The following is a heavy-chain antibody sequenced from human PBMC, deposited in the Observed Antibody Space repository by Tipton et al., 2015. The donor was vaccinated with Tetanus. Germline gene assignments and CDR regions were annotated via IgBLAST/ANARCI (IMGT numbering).Heavy chain of an antibody. CDR3: ARDWGNYDSSGQDAFDI. CDR1: GGSISSGGYY. V-gene: IGHV4-31*03. J-gene: IGHJ3*02. D-gene: IGHD3-22*01. Sequence: TLSLTCTVSGGSISSGGYYWSWIRQHPGKGLEWIGYIYYSGSTYYNPSLKSRVTISVDTSKNQFSLKLSSVTAADTAVYYCARDWGNYDSSGQDAFDIWGQGTMVTVSS. CDR2: IYYSGST.